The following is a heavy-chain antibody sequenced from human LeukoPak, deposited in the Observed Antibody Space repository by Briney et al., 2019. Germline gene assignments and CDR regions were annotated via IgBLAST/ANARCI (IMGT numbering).Heavy chain of an antibody. Sequence: GGSLRLSWAASGITLSTYWISWVRQAPGKGLEWVVNIKQDGSEKNYVDSVKGRFTISRDNAKNSLYLQMNSLRAEDTALYYCARGGLYWHIWGQGTMVTVSS. CDR3: ARGGLYWHI. J-gene: IGHJ3*02. CDR1: GITLSTYW. CDR2: IKQDGSEK. D-gene: IGHD2-15*01. V-gene: IGHV3-7*04.